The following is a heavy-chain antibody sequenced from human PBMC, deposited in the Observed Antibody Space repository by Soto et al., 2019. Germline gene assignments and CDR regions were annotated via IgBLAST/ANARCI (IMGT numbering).Heavy chain of an antibody. D-gene: IGHD2-15*01. CDR1: GFTFSSYG. CDR2: IWYDGSNK. J-gene: IGHJ5*02. Sequence: PWGSLRLSCAASGFTFSSYGMHWVRQAPGKGLEGVAVIWYDGSNKYYADSVKGRFTISRDNSKNTLYLQMNSLRAEDTAVYYCARDPRRYCSGGSCYSGWFDPWGQGTLVTVSS. V-gene: IGHV3-33*01. CDR3: ARDPRRYCSGGSCYSGWFDP.